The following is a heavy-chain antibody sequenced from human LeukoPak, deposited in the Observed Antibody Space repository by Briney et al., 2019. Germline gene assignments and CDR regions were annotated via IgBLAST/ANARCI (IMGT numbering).Heavy chain of an antibody. D-gene: IGHD3-16*01. J-gene: IGHJ4*02. CDR2: IIPILGIA. Sequence: SVKVSCKASGGTFSSYAISWVRQAPGQGLEWMGRIIPILGIANYAQKFQGRVTITADKSTSTAFMELSSLRSEDTAVYYCARGKIMRSVFDYWGQGTLVTVSS. CDR1: GGTFSSYA. V-gene: IGHV1-69*04. CDR3: ARGKIMRSVFDY.